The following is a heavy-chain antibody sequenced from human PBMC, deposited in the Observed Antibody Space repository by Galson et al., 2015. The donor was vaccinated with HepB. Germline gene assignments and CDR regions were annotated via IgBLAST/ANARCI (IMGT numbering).Heavy chain of an antibody. D-gene: IGHD6-19*01. CDR2: INAGNGNT. J-gene: IGHJ6*03. CDR1: GYTFTSYA. Sequence: SVKVSCKASGYTFTSYAMHWVRQAPGQRLEWMGWINAGNGNTKYSQKFQGRVTITRDTSASTAYMELSSLRSEDTAVYYCARDGYGSSGWYGYYYYYMDVWGKGTTVTVSS. V-gene: IGHV1-3*01. CDR3: ARDGYGSSGWYGYYYYYMDV.